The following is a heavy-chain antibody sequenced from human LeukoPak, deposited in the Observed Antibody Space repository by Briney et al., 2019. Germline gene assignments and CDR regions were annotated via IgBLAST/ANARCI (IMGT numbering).Heavy chain of an antibody. J-gene: IGHJ3*02. D-gene: IGHD6-19*01. Sequence: SETLSLTCTVSNGSFSNHFWSWIRQPPGKGLEWIGYISYSGSAHYDPSLESRVTISVDTSKNQFSLKLSSVTAADTAVYYCASGVAVDPDTFDIWGLGTLVTVSS. V-gene: IGHV4-59*08. CDR2: ISYSGSA. CDR3: ASGVAVDPDTFDI. CDR1: NGSFSNHF.